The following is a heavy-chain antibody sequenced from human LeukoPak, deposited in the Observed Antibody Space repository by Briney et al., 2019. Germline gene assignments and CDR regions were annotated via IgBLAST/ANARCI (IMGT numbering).Heavy chain of an antibody. CDR1: GFTFSNYA. J-gene: IGHJ4*02. Sequence: GGSLRLSCAASGFTFSNYAMSWVRQAPGKGLEWVSSMSGSGGSTYYADSVKGRFTISRDNSKNTLYLQMNNLRAEDTALYYCAKNQGQWLVPVDYWGQGTLVTVSS. CDR3: AKNQGQWLVPVDY. D-gene: IGHD6-19*01. V-gene: IGHV3-23*01. CDR2: MSGSGGST.